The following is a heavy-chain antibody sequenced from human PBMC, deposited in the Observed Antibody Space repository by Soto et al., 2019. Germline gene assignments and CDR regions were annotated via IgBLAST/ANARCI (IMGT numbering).Heavy chain of an antibody. V-gene: IGHV3-66*01. D-gene: IGHD2-15*01. CDR1: GFIVSDTY. J-gene: IGHJ3*02. CDR3: AREPRYCRGGSCSITGDAFDI. CDR2: ISNRGDT. Sequence: EVQLVESGGGLVQPGGSLRLSCTPSGFIVSDTYMNWVRQAPGKGLEWVSVISNRGDTHYADSVRGRFSLSRDIADNTLHLQMNNLRVEDTAVYYCAREPRYCRGGSCSITGDAFDIWVQGTMVTVSS.